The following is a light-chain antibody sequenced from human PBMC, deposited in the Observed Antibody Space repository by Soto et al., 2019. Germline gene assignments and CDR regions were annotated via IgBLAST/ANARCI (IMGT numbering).Light chain of an antibody. J-gene: IGLJ2*01. CDR1: SSDVGSYNY. V-gene: IGLV2-14*03. Sequence: QSALTQPASVSGSPGQSITISCTGTSSDVGSYNYVSWYQQHPGKAPKLMIYDVTNRPSGVSNRFSGSKSGNTASLTISGLQAEDEADYYCSSYTSSNTVAFGGGTKLTVL. CDR3: SSYTSSNTVA. CDR2: DVT.